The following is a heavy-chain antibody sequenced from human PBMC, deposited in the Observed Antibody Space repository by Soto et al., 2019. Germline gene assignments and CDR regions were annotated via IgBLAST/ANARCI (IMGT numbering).Heavy chain of an antibody. V-gene: IGHV2-5*02. CDR3: VHTSDYAATPDY. CDR1: GYSLRRDGVG. Sequence: QITLKESGPTLVKPTQTLTLTCTFSGYSLRRDGVGVAWIRQPPGKALEWLALIYWDDDKRYSPSLKSRLTITKDTSKNQVVLVMTNMDPVDTATYYSVHTSDYAATPDYWGQGTLVTVSS. D-gene: IGHD4-17*01. CDR2: IYWDDDK. J-gene: IGHJ4*02.